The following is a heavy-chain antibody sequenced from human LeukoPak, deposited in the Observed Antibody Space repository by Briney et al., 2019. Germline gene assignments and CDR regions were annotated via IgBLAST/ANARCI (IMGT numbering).Heavy chain of an antibody. CDR3: ARGPDYDYVWGSSLAYFDY. J-gene: IGHJ4*02. Sequence: SETLSLTCTVSGGSISSYSWSWIRQPAGKGLEWIGRIYTSGSTNYNPSLKSRVTMSVDTSKNQFSLKLSSVTAADTAVYYCARGPDYDYVWGSSLAYFDYWGQGTLVTVSS. CDR1: GGSISSYS. D-gene: IGHD3-16*01. CDR2: IYTSGST. V-gene: IGHV4-4*07.